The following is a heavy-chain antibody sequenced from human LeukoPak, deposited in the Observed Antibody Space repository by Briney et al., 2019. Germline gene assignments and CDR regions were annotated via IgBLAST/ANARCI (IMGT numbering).Heavy chain of an antibody. CDR1: GYTFTSYD. V-gene: IGHV1-8*03. Sequence: ASVKVSCKASGYTFTSYDINWVRQATGQGLEWMGWMNPNSGNTGYAQKFQGRVTITRNTSISTAYMELSSLRSEDTAVYYCARGADYPMNYYYYYMDVWGKGTTVTVSS. D-gene: IGHD3-22*01. CDR2: MNPNSGNT. J-gene: IGHJ6*03. CDR3: ARGADYPMNYYYYYMDV.